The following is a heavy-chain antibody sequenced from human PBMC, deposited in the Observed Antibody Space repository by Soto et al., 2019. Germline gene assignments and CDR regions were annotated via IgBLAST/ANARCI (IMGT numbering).Heavy chain of an antibody. CDR2: INAGNGNT. Sequence: ASVKVXCKASGYTXTIYAMHWVRQAPGQRLEWMGWINAGNGNTKYSQKFQGRVTITRDTSASTAYMELSSLRSEDTAVYYCARVPPRAAAGTLYFQHWGQGTLVTVSS. J-gene: IGHJ1*01. V-gene: IGHV1-3*01. CDR1: GYTXTIYA. CDR3: ARVPPRAAAGTLYFQH. D-gene: IGHD6-13*01.